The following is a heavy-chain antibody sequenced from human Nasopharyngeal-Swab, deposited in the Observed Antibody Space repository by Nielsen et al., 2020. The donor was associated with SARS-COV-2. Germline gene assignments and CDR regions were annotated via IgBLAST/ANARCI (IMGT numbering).Heavy chain of an antibody. CDR3: ARLVGAYKWYFDI. J-gene: IGHJ2*01. Sequence: ESLKISCAASGFTFSSHSMNWVRQAPGKGLEWVSHISYNSGHINYAESVKGRFTISRDNARKSLYLQMDSLRAEDTAVYYCARLVGAYKWYFDIWGRGTLVTVSS. CDR1: GFTFSSHS. D-gene: IGHD1-26*01. CDR2: ISYNSGHI. V-gene: IGHV3-21*01.